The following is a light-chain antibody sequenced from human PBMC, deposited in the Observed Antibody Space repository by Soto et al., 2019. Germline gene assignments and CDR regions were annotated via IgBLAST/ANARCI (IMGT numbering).Light chain of an antibody. V-gene: IGLV4-60*02. CDR1: SGHSSYI. CDR2: LEGSGSY. J-gene: IGLJ2*01. Sequence: QSVLTQSSSASASLGSSFKLTCTLSSGHSSYIIAWHQQQPGKAPRYLMKLEGSGSYNKGSGVPDRFSGSSSGADRYLTISNLQFEDEANYYCETWDSNTRLFGGGTKLTVL. CDR3: ETWDSNTRL.